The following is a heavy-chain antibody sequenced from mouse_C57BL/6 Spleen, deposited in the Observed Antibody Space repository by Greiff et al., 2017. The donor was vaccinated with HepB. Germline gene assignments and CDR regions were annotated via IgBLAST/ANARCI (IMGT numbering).Heavy chain of an antibody. CDR3: ASSDYATWFAY. Sequence: VQLQQSGAELARPGASVKMSCKASGYTFTSYTMHWVKQRPGQGLEWIGYINPSSGYTKYNQKFKDKATLTADKSSSTAYMQLSSLTSADSAVYDCASSDYATWFAYWGQGTLVTVSA. CDR2: INPSSGYT. J-gene: IGHJ3*01. V-gene: IGHV1-4*01. D-gene: IGHD2-4*01. CDR1: GYTFTSYT.